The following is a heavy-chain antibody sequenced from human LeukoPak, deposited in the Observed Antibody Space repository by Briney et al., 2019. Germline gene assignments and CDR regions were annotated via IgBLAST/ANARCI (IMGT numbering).Heavy chain of an antibody. Sequence: SGTLSLTCAVSGGSISSSNWWSWVRQPPGKGLEWIGEIYHSGSTNYNPSLKSRVTISVDKSKNQFSLKLSSVTAADTAVYYCARLYGNYQNYFDYWGQGTLVTVSS. CDR1: GGSISSSNW. D-gene: IGHD1-7*01. J-gene: IGHJ4*02. CDR2: IYHSGST. V-gene: IGHV4-4*02. CDR3: ARLYGNYQNYFDY.